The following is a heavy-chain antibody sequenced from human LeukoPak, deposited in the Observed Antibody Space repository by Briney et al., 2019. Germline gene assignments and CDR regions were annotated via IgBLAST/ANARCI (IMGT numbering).Heavy chain of an antibody. CDR1: RYTFTSYG. Sequence: ASVKVSCKASRYTFTSYGISWVRQAPGRGLEGMGWISAYNGNTKYAQKLQGRVTMTTDSSTSTACMELRSLRSVDTAGYYCARVIDYYYMDVWGKGTTVTVSS. D-gene: IGHD2-15*01. V-gene: IGHV1-18*01. J-gene: IGHJ6*03. CDR3: ARVIDYYYMDV. CDR2: ISAYNGNT.